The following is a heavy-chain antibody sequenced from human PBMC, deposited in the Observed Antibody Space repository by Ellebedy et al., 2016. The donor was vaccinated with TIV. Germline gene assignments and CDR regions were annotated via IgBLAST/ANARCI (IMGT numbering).Heavy chain of an antibody. Sequence: GESLKISCAASGFTFSSFAMHWVRQAPGKGLEWVAAISYDGRDKSFEDSVKGRFTVSRDNSKNTLYLQMQSLRAEDTAVYYCAKVIAGATDPNAFDIWGQGTMVTVSS. CDR3: AKVIAGATDPNAFDI. D-gene: IGHD1-26*01. CDR1: GFTFSSFA. CDR2: ISYDGRDK. J-gene: IGHJ3*02. V-gene: IGHV3-30*18.